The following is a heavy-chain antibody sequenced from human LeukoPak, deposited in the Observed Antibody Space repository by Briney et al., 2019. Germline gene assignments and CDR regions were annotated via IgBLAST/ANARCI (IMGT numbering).Heavy chain of an antibody. J-gene: IGHJ4*02. CDR3: AKPYYDSSGVTHYFDY. Sequence: GRSLRLSCAVSGFTFSDYAMHWVRQAPGKGIGWVAVISSTGSNKYYADSVRGRFTISRDNSKNTLYLQMNSLRAEDTAVYYCAKPYYDSSGVTHYFDYWGQGTLVTVSS. CDR1: GFTFSDYA. D-gene: IGHD3-22*01. CDR2: ISSTGSNK. V-gene: IGHV3-30*01.